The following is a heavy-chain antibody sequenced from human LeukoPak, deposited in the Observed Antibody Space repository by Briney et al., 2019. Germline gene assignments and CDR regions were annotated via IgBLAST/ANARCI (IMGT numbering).Heavy chain of an antibody. CDR3: AKGPSSGYGTSWYDY. V-gene: IGHV3-23*01. J-gene: IGHJ4*02. D-gene: IGHD6-13*01. Sequence: GGSLRLSCAASGFTFSSYAMSWFRQAPGRGLEWVSTISDSGGRTYYADSVKGRFTISRDNSKNTLYVQMNSLRAEDTAVYYCAKGPSSGYGTSWYDYWGQGTLVTVSS. CDR2: ISDSGGRT. CDR1: GFTFSSYA.